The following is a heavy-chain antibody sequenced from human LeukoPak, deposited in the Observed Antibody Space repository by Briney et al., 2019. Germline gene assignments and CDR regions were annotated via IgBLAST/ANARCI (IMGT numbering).Heavy chain of an antibody. V-gene: IGHV3-7*01. Sequence: GGSLRLSCAASGFSLSNYWMSWVRQAPGKGLEWVANINQDGSETYHVDSVKGRFTISRDNARNSLYLQMNSLRSEDTAVYYCAREGAAMAHYWGHGTLVTVSS. CDR3: AREGAAMAHY. D-gene: IGHD2-2*01. CDR2: INQDGSET. J-gene: IGHJ4*01. CDR1: GFSLSNYW.